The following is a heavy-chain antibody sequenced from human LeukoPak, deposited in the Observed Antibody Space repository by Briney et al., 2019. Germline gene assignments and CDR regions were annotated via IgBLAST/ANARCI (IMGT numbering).Heavy chain of an antibody. J-gene: IGHJ4*02. CDR3: ARLSTVTTSFDY. CDR1: GGSIASGDYS. CDR2: IYYSGST. Sequence: SQTLSLTCAVSGGSIASGDYSWSWIRQPPGKGLEWIGYIYYSGSTYYNPSLKSRLSISVDTSKNQFSLKLSSVTAADTAVYYCARLSTVTTSFDYWGQGTLVTVSS. D-gene: IGHD4-17*01. V-gene: IGHV4-30-4*07.